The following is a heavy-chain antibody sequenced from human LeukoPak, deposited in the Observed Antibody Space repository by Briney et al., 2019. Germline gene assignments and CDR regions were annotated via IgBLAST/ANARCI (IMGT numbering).Heavy chain of an antibody. CDR3: ARRSARDIAARLLGY. Sequence: GASVKVSCKASGYTFTSYDINWVRQATGQGLEWVGWMNPNRGNTGYAQKFQGRVTMTRNTSIRTAYMELSSLRSEDTAVYYCARRSARDIAARLLGYWGQGTLVTVSS. V-gene: IGHV1-8*01. CDR2: MNPNRGNT. CDR1: GYTFTSYD. J-gene: IGHJ4*02. D-gene: IGHD6-6*01.